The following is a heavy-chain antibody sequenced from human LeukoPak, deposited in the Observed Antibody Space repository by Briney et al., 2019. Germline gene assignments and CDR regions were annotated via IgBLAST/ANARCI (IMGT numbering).Heavy chain of an antibody. J-gene: IGHJ6*03. CDR2: IRYDGSNK. CDR1: GFTFSSYG. V-gene: IGHV3-30*02. D-gene: IGHD2-2*01. Sequence: GGSLRLSCAASGFTFSSYGMHWVRQTPGKGLEWVAFIRYDGSNKDYGDSVKGRFTISRDNSKNTLYLQMNSLRAEDTAVYYCATSTTCYALSGCYYYYMDVWGKGTTVTVSS. CDR3: ATSTTCYALSGCYYYYMDV.